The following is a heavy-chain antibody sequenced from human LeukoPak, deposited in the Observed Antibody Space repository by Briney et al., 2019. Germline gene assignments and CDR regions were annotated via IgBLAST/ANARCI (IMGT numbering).Heavy chain of an antibody. CDR3: AKSDYGDRYFDY. CDR1: GFTFSSYG. V-gene: IGHV3-33*06. D-gene: IGHD4-17*01. J-gene: IGHJ4*02. Sequence: GGSLRLSCAASGFTFSSYGMHWVRQAPGKGLEWVAVMWYDGSNKYYADSVKGRFTISRDNSKNTLYLQMNSLRAEDTAVYYCAKSDYGDRYFDYWGQGTLVTVSS. CDR2: MWYDGSNK.